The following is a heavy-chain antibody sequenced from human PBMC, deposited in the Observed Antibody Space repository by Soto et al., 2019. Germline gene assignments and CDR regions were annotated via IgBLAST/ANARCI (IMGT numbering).Heavy chain of an antibody. V-gene: IGHV1-69*01. CDR2: IIPIFGTA. CDR1: GGTFSSYA. Sequence: QVQLVQSGAEVKKPGSSVKVSCKASGGTFSSYAISWVRQAPGQGLEWMGGIIPIFGTANYAQKFQGRVTITADESTSTAYMELSSLRSEDTVVYYCARVPLRGAAAARYFDLWGRGTLVTVSS. D-gene: IGHD6-13*01. CDR3: ARVPLRGAAAARYFDL. J-gene: IGHJ2*01.